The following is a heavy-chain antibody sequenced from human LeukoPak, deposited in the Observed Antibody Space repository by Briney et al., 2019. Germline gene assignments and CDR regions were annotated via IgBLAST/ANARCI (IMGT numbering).Heavy chain of an antibody. CDR1: GYSISSGYY. CDR2: MYHSGST. D-gene: IGHD2-15*01. V-gene: IGHV4-38-2*02. CDR3: ARDRDVDDFDS. J-gene: IGHJ4*01. Sequence: SETLSLTCTVSGYSISSGYYWGRIRQPPGKGLEWIGSMYHSGSTYYNPSLKSRVTTPIDTSKNQLSLNLKSVTAADTAVYYCARDRDVDDFDSWGHGTLVTVSS.